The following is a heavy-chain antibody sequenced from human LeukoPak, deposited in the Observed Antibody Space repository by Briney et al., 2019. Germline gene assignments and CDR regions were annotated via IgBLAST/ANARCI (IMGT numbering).Heavy chain of an antibody. Sequence: ASVKVSFKVSGYTLTELPMHWVRQAPGKGLEWMGGFDPEDGETIYAQKFQGRVTMTEDTSTDTAYMELSSLRSEDTAVYYCATRFLGPLWFGAADHWGQGTLVTVSS. D-gene: IGHD3-10*01. CDR3: ATRFLGPLWFGAADH. V-gene: IGHV1-24*01. J-gene: IGHJ4*02. CDR1: GYTLTELP. CDR2: FDPEDGET.